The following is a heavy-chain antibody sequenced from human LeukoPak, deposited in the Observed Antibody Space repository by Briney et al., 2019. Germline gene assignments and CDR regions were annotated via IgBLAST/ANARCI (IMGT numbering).Heavy chain of an antibody. CDR3: ARETSHWGGSFDY. D-gene: IGHD7-27*01. Sequence: SETLSLTCTVSGGSISSSSYYWGWIRQPPGKGLEWIGSIYYSGSIYYNPSLKSRVTISVDTSKNQFSLKLSSVTAADTAVYYCARETSHWGGSFDYWGQGTLVTVSS. J-gene: IGHJ4*02. CDR1: GGSISSSSYY. CDR2: IYYSGSI. V-gene: IGHV4-39*07.